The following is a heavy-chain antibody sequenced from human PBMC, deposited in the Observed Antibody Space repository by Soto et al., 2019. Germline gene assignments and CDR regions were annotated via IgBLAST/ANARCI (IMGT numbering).Heavy chain of an antibody. V-gene: IGHV1-2*02. CDR1: GYSFTGYY. Sequence: HEHLVQSGAEVKRPGASLKVSCKASGYSFTGYYIHWVRQAPGQGLEWMGWINPDSGATNYAQNFQGRVTLTSDTSISTASMDLPSLTSDDTAVYYCARGDYGTGGYPFPYFDYWGQGTLVIVS. CDR3: ARGDYGTGGYPFPYFDY. D-gene: IGHD2-8*02. J-gene: IGHJ4*02. CDR2: INPDSGAT.